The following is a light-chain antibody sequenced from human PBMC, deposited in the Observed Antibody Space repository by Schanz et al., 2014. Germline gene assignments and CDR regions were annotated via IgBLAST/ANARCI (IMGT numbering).Light chain of an antibody. J-gene: IGKJ1*01. CDR2: DAS. CDR3: QQYGSSPTT. CDR1: RSISGN. Sequence: EIVVTQSPATLALSPGERASLSCRASRSISGNLAWYQQKPGQAPRLLIHDASTRATGIPGRFSGSGSGTDFTLTISTLEPEDFAVYYCQQYGSSPTTFGQGTKVEIK. V-gene: IGKV3-20*01.